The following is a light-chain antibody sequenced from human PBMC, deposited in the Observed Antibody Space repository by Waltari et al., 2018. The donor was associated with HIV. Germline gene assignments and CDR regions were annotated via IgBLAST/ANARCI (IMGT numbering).Light chain of an antibody. CDR2: GNT. CDR1: SSNIGADYH. Sequence: QSVLTQPPSPSGAPGQTVTISCPGTSSNIGADYHVHWYQQLPGTAPKLLIYGNTIRPSGVPDRFSGSKSGTSASLAITGLQADDEADYYCQSYDSSLSAWVFGGGTKLTVL. CDR3: QSYDSSLSAWV. V-gene: IGLV1-40*01. J-gene: IGLJ3*02.